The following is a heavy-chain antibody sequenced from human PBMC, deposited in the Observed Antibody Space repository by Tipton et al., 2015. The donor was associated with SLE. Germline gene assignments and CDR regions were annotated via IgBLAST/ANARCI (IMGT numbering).Heavy chain of an antibody. Sequence: SLRLSCAASGFTFSSYSMNWVRQAPGKGLEWVSSISSSSRYIYYADSVKGRFTISRDNAKNSLYLQMNSLRAEDTAVYYCAREREYGGPIDYWGQGTLVTVSS. CDR3: AREREYGGPIDY. CDR2: ISSSSRYI. D-gene: IGHD4-23*01. V-gene: IGHV3-21*01. J-gene: IGHJ4*02. CDR1: GFTFSSYS.